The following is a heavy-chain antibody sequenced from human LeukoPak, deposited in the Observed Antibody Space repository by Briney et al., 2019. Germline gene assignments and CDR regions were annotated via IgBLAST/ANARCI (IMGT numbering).Heavy chain of an antibody. D-gene: IGHD3-10*01. CDR3: AKARVVRGIMGRFDF. Sequence: PGGSLRRSCAASGFTFTGYGMSWVRQAPGKGLEWVSTISGSDGSTYYADSVKGRFTISRDNSKNTLYMQMNSLRAEDTAVYYCAKARVVRGIMGRFDFWGQGTLVTVSS. J-gene: IGHJ4*02. V-gene: IGHV3-23*01. CDR1: GFTFTGYG. CDR2: ISGSDGST.